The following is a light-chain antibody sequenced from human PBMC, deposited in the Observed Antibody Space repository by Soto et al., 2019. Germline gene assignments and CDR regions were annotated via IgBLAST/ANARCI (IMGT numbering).Light chain of an antibody. CDR1: SSDVGGYKY. J-gene: IGLJ1*01. CDR3: SSYAGSNNVV. CDR2: EVS. V-gene: IGLV2-8*01. Sequence: QYVLTQPPSASGSPGQSVTISCTGTSSDVGGYKYVSWYQQHPGKAPKLMIYEVSKRPSGVPDRFSGSKSDNTASLTVSGPQAEDEADYYCSSYAGSNNVVFGTGTKLTVL.